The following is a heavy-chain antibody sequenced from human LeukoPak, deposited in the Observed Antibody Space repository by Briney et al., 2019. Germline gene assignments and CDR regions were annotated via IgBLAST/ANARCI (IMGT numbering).Heavy chain of an antibody. CDR1: GFTFSSYA. J-gene: IGHJ6*02. Sequence: GRSLRLSCAASGFTFSSYAMHWVRQAPGKGLEWVAVISYDGSNKYYADSVKGRFTISRDNSKNTPYLQMNSLRAEDTAVYYCARDHVVVVPAAILYYYYGMDVWGQGTTVTVSS. CDR3: ARDHVVVVPAAILYYYYGMDV. CDR2: ISYDGSNK. V-gene: IGHV3-30-3*01. D-gene: IGHD2-2*02.